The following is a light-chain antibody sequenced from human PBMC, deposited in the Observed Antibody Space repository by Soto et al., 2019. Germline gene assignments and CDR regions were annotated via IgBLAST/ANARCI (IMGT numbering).Light chain of an antibody. J-gene: IGKJ4*01. CDR3: QQRSNRPPLT. Sequence: EIVLTQSPATLSLSPGEGATLSCRASQSVSSYLAWYQQKPGQAPRLLIYDASNRATGIPARFSGSGSGTDFTLTISSPEPEDSAVYYCQQRSNRPPLTFGGGTKVEIK. V-gene: IGKV3-11*01. CDR2: DAS. CDR1: QSVSSY.